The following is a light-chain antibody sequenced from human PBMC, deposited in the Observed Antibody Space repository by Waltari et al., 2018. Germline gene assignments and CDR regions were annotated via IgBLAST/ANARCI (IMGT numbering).Light chain of an antibody. V-gene: IGLV1-44*01. CDR2: SNN. CDR1: RSNIGINT. J-gene: IGLJ1*01. Sequence: QSVLTQPPSASGTPGQRVTISCSGSRSNIGINTVNWYQQLPGAAPRLLMYSNNQRPAGGPDRFSGSKSGTPASLSIVGLQSEDEADYYCAAWDDSLKGYVFGTGTTVTVL. CDR3: AAWDDSLKGYV.